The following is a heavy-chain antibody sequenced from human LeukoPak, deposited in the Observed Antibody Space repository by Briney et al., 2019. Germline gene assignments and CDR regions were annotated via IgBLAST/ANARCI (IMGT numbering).Heavy chain of an antibody. CDR3: AGTNYWYFDL. CDR2: IYYSGST. J-gene: IGHJ2*01. Sequence: SETLSLTCTVPGGSISSSSYYWGWIRQPPGKGLEWIGCIYYSGSTYYNPSLKSRVTISVDTSKNQFSLKLSSVTAADTAVYYWAGTNYWYFDLWGRGTLVTVSS. CDR1: GGSISSSSYY. V-gene: IGHV4-39*07. D-gene: IGHD1-1*01.